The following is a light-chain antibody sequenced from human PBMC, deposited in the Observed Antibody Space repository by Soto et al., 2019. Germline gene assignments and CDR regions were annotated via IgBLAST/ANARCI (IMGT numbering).Light chain of an antibody. J-gene: IGKJ1*01. CDR3: QHYYAFSPWT. CDR1: QNVSTW. Sequence: DIPMTQSPSALSASIGDRVTITCRASQNVSTWLAWYQQKPGKAPRSLIFDASKLESGVSSRLSGTGSGTEFTLTISNLQADDSGTYFCQHYYAFSPWTFGQGTKVQIK. CDR2: DAS. V-gene: IGKV1-5*01.